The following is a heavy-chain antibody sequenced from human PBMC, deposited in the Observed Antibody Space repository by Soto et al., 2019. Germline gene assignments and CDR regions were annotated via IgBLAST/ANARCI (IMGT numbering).Heavy chain of an antibody. D-gene: IGHD3-22*01. Sequence: EVPLLESGGDLVQPGGSLRLSCAASGFTFTNYAMSWVRQAPGKGLEWVSGVSDSGGTTYYADSVKGRFTISRDNSKNTLYLQMNSLRGEDTAVYYCAQRGGSGYYGAFDYWGQGTLVTVSS. CDR3: AQRGGSGYYGAFDY. CDR1: GFTFTNYA. J-gene: IGHJ4*02. V-gene: IGHV3-23*01. CDR2: VSDSGGTT.